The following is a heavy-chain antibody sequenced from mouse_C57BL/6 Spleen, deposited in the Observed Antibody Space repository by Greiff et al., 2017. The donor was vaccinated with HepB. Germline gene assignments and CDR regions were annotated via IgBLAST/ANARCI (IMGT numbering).Heavy chain of an antibody. D-gene: IGHD2-5*01. V-gene: IGHV1-18*01. Sequence: EVQLQQSGPELVKPGASVKIPCKASGYTFTDYNMDWVKQSHGKSLEWIGDINPNNGGTIYNQKFKGKATLTVDKSSSTAYMELRSLTSEDTAVYYCARTYSNHPYYFDYWGQGTTLTVSS. CDR2: INPNNGGT. CDR1: GYTFTDYN. CDR3: ARTYSNHPYYFDY. J-gene: IGHJ2*01.